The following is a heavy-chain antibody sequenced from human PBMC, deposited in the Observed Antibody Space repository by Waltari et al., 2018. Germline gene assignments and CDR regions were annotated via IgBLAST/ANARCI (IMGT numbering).Heavy chain of an antibody. J-gene: IGHJ6*02. CDR3: ARDEGSLDYLGLDV. Sequence: EVQLVESGGGLIQPGGSLRLSCAVSGVSVRDNYMTWVRQAPGKGLEWVSLLYRDGSTSYAESVKGRFTISRDTSKNVLYLQVDRLTAGDTAVYYCARDEGSLDYLGLDVWGQGTTITVSS. CDR1: GVSVRDNY. V-gene: IGHV3-53*01. CDR2: LYRDGST.